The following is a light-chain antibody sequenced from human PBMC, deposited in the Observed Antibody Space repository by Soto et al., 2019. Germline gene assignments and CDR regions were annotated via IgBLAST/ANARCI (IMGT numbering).Light chain of an antibody. CDR2: KAS. Sequence: DIQMTQSPSTLSGSVGDRVTITCRASQTISSWLAWYQQKPGKAPKLLIYKASTLKSGVPSRFSGSGSGTEFTFTISSLQPDDFASYYCQQYNSYPLTFGGGTKVDIK. CDR3: QQYNSYPLT. CDR1: QTISSW. J-gene: IGKJ4*01. V-gene: IGKV1-5*03.